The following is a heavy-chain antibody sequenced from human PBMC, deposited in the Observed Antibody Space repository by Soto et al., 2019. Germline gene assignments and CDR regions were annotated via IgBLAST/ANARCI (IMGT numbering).Heavy chain of an antibody. CDR2: INPNSGGT. Sequence: ASVKVSCKASGYTFTGYYMHWVRQAPGQGLEWMGWINPNSGGTNYAQKFRGWVTMTRDTSISTAYMELSRLRSDDTAVYYCARGQQLARYYYYGMDVWGQGTTVTVSS. V-gene: IGHV1-2*04. J-gene: IGHJ6*02. CDR1: GYTFTGYY. CDR3: ARGQQLARYYYYGMDV. D-gene: IGHD6-13*01.